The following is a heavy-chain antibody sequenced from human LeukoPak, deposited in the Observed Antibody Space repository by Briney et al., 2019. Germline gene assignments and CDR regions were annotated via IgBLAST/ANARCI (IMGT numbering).Heavy chain of an antibody. V-gene: IGHV5-51*01. CDR1: GYSFASYW. Sequence: GESLKISCKGSGYSFASYWIAWVRQLPGKGLEWMGIIYPADSDARYNPSSQGQVTISADRSVSTAYLQWRSLKASDTAIYYCARPAPYSGSYHFDYWGQGTLVTVSS. CDR3: ARPAPYSGSYHFDY. J-gene: IGHJ4*02. D-gene: IGHD1-26*01. CDR2: IYPADSDA.